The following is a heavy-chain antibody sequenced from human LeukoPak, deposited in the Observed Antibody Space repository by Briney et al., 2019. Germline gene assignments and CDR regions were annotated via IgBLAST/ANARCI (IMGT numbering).Heavy chain of an antibody. CDR3: ARGTMIVGSWFDP. CDR2: INHSGST. Sequence: SEPLSLPCVVYGGSFSGYYWSWFRHPPGKGLEWIGEINHSGSTNYNPSLKSRVTISVDTSKNQFSLKLSSVTAADTAVYYCARGTMIVGSWFDPWGQGTLVTVSS. D-gene: IGHD3-22*01. CDR1: GGSFSGYY. J-gene: IGHJ5*02. V-gene: IGHV4-34*01.